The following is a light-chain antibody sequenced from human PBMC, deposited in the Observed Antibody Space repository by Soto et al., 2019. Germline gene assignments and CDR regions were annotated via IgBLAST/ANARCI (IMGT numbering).Light chain of an antibody. CDR3: QTWGSGVV. CDR1: SGHSSYA. J-gene: IGLJ2*01. Sequence: QPVLTQSPSASASLGASVKLTCTLSSGHSSYAIAWHQQQPEKGPRYLMKLNSDGSHDKGDGIPDRFSGSSSGPERYLTISSLQYEDEADYYCQTWGSGVVFGGGTKLTVL. CDR2: LNSDGSH. V-gene: IGLV4-69*01.